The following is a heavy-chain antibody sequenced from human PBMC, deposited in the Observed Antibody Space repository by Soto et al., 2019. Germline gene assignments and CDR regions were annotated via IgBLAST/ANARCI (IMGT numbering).Heavy chain of an antibody. CDR1: GFTFGNYG. V-gene: IGHV3-30*03. J-gene: IGHJ4*02. Sequence: GGSLRLSCAASGFTFGNYGMHWVRQAPGKGLEWVAVISYDGNNRYYGDSVKGRFTISRDNSKNTVYLQMNSLRVEDTAVYYCASTWSGYYYFDSWGQGTLVTVSS. D-gene: IGHD3-3*01. CDR3: ASTWSGYYYFDS. CDR2: ISYDGNNR.